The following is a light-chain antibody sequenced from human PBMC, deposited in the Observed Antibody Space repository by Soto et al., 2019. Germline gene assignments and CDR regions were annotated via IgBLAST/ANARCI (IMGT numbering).Light chain of an antibody. CDR3: CSYAGSSTLV. CDR2: EGS. V-gene: IGLV2-23*01. Sequence: QSVLTQPASVSGSPGQSITISCTGTSSDVGSYNLVSWYQQHPGKAPKFMIYEGSKRPSGVSNRFSGSKSGNTASLTISGIQAEAEADYYCCSYAGSSTLVFGGGTKLTVL. J-gene: IGLJ2*01. CDR1: SSDVGSYNL.